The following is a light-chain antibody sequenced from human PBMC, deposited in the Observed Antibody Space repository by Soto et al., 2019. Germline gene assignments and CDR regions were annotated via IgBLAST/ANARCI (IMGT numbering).Light chain of an antibody. J-gene: IGLJ3*02. CDR1: SSNIGNNY. Sequence: QSVLTQPPSVSAAPGQKVTISCSGSSSNIGNNYVSWYQQLPGTAPKLLIYDDNQRPSGIPDRFSGSKSGTSATLGITGLQTGDEADYYCGTWDSSLSGVFGGGTKVTVL. CDR2: DDN. CDR3: GTWDSSLSGV. V-gene: IGLV1-51*01.